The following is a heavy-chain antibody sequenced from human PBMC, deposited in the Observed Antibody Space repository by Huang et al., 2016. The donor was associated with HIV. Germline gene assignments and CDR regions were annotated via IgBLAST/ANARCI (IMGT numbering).Heavy chain of an antibody. CDR2: SNTGNGTK. J-gene: IGHJ4*02. V-gene: IGHV1-3*04. Sequence: QVHLVQSGAEVRRPGASVKISCKTFGYTFTQYPMHWVRQAPGQGLEWVGWSNTGNGTKRYSPKLQGRLTISRDTSASAGFMELTGLTDKDTGVYYCATTAFDYWGQGTLVTVSP. CDR3: ATTAFDY. CDR1: GYTFTQYP.